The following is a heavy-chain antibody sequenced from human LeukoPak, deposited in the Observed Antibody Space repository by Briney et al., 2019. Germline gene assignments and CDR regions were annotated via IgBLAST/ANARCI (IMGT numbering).Heavy chain of an antibody. J-gene: IGHJ4*02. D-gene: IGHD4-23*01. CDR3: ARRRWSRGVDY. CDR2: INHSGST. V-gene: IGHV4-34*01. CDR1: GGSFSGYY. Sequence: SETLSLTCAGYGGSFSGYYWSWIRQPPGKGLEWIGEINHSGSTNYNPSLKSRVTISVDTSKNQFSLKLSSVTAADTAVYYCARRRWSRGVDYWGQGTLVTVSS.